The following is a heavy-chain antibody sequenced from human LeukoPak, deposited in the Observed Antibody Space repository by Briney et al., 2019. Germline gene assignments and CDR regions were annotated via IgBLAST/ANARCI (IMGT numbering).Heavy chain of an antibody. CDR2: IYYSGST. D-gene: IGHD1-26*01. V-gene: IGHV4-39*01. J-gene: IGHJ4*02. CDR1: GGSISSSTYY. Sequence: PSETLSLTCTVSGGSISSSTYYWGWIRQPPGKGLEWIGTIYYSGSTYYNPSLKSRLTISVDTSKNQFSLKLSSVTAADTAVYYCTRGGGEWELLRLLVFWGQGTLVTVSS. CDR3: TRGGGEWELLRLLVF.